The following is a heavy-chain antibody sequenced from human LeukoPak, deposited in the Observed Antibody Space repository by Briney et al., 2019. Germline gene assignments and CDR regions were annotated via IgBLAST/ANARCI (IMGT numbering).Heavy chain of an antibody. J-gene: IGHJ6*02. CDR3: ATYTNWLAVDV. CDR1: GFMFSDSW. D-gene: IGHD3-16*01. V-gene: IGHV3-7*01. CDR2: IDKDGSEK. Sequence: GGSLRLSSVASGFMFSDSWMSWVRQAPGKGLEWVADIDKDGSEKDYVDSVSGRFTISRDNAKNSVYLQMDSLRAEDTAVYYRATYTNWLAVDVWGQRTTVSVSS.